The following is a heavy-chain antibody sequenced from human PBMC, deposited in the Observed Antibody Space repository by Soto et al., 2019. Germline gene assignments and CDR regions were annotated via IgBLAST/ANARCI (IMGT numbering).Heavy chain of an antibody. CDR3: ARGNWNYYYGFDV. Sequence: VRLSCAASEFTFDKYYMTWVRQAPGKGPEWVANIKPDGSEQYYVDSVKGRFTISRDNANNSLYLQMNSLRAEDTAVYFCARGNWNYYYGFDVWGQGTTVTVSS. D-gene: IGHD1-20*01. CDR1: EFTFDKYY. V-gene: IGHV3-7*01. CDR2: IKPDGSEQ. J-gene: IGHJ6*02.